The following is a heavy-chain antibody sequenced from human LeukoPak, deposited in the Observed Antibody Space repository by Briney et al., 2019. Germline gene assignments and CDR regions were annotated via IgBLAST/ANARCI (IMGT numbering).Heavy chain of an antibody. V-gene: IGHV1-69*05. D-gene: IGHD2-8*01. CDR1: GGTFSSYA. CDR2: IIPIFGTA. CDR3: AREAYCTNGVCYSGVDWFDP. Sequence: ASVKVSCKASGGTFSSYAISWVRQAPGQGLEWMGRIIPIFGTANYAQKFQGRVTITTDESTSTAYMELSRLRSEDKAVYYCAREAYCTNGVCYSGVDWFDPWGQGTLVTVSS. J-gene: IGHJ5*02.